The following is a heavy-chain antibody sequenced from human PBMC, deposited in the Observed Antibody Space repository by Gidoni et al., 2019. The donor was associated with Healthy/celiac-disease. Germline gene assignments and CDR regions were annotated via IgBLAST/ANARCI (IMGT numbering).Heavy chain of an antibody. D-gene: IGHD3-16*01. J-gene: IGHJ6*03. CDR1: GGSFSGYY. CDR2: INHIGST. CDR3: ARGSVLGSPRTPYYYYMDV. Sequence: QVQLQQWGAGLLKPAETLSLTCAVYGGSFSGYYWSWIRQPPGKGLEWIGEINHIGSTNYNPSLKSRVTISVDTSKKQFSLKLSSVTAADTAVYYCARGSVLGSPRTPYYYYMDVWGKGTTVTVSS. V-gene: IGHV4-34*01.